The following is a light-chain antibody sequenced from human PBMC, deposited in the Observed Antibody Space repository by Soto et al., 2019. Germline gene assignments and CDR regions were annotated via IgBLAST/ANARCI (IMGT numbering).Light chain of an antibody. CDR1: SSNIGSNS. CDR3: AAWDVSLNGGV. J-gene: IGLJ3*02. V-gene: IGLV1-44*01. CDR2: SNN. Sequence: QSVLTQPPSASGTPGQRVTISCSGSSSNIGSNSVNWYQQLPGTAPKLLIYSNNQRPSGVPDRFSGSKSGTSASLAISGLQSEDEADYYCAAWDVSLNGGVFGGGTKLTVL.